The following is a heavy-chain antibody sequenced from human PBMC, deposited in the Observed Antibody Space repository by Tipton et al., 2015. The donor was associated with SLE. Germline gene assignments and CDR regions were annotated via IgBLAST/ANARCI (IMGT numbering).Heavy chain of an antibody. V-gene: IGHV4-30-4*01. CDR2: IFNSGST. CDR3: ARDQVYYYDSSGYYRGPFDI. D-gene: IGHD3-22*01. CDR1: GGSISGGDYY. Sequence: TLSLTCTVSGGSISGGDYYWSWIRQPPGKGLEWIGHIFNSGSTYYNPSLKSRVTISVDMSKNQFSLKLSSVTAADTAVYYCARDQVYYYDSSGYYRGPFDIWGQGTMVTVSS. J-gene: IGHJ3*02.